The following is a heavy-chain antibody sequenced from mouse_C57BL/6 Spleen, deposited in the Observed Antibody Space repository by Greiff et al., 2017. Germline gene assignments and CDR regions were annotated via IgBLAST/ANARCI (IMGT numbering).Heavy chain of an antibody. CDR2: IYPGDGDT. D-gene: IGHD1-1*01. J-gene: IGHJ2*01. CDR3: ARSYYGSSYAFDY. V-gene: IGHV1-82*01. CDR1: GYAFSSSW. Sequence: QVQLQQSGPELVKPGVSVKISCKASGYAFSSSWMNWVKQRPGKGLEWIGRIYPGDGDTNYNGKFKGKATLTADKSSSTAYMQLSSLASEDSAVYFCARSYYGSSYAFDYWGQGTTLTVSS.